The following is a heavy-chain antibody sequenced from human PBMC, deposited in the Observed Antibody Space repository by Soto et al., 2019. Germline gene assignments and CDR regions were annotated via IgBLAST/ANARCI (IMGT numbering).Heavy chain of an antibody. J-gene: IGHJ4*02. CDR1: GYTFTSYA. V-gene: IGHV1-3*01. D-gene: IGHD3-10*01. CDR3: ARDFRDYYGSGSYSLDYYFDY. Sequence: GASVKVSCKASGYTFTSYARHWVRQAPGQRLEWMGWINAGNGNTKYSQKFQGRVTITRDTSASTAYMELSSLRSEDTAVYYCARDFRDYYGSGSYSLDYYFDYWGQGTLVTVSS. CDR2: INAGNGNT.